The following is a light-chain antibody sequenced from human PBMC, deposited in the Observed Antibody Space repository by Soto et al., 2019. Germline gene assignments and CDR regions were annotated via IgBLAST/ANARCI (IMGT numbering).Light chain of an antibody. V-gene: IGKV4-1*01. J-gene: IGKJ2*01. CDR3: QQYDSTPVT. CDR1: QSVLYSSHNKNY. CDR2: WAS. Sequence: DIVMTQSPDSLAVSLGERATINCKSSQSVLYSSHNKNYLAWYQQKPGQPPKLLIYWASTRESGVPDRFSGSGSGTDFTLTISSLQAEDVAVYDCQQYDSTPVTFGQGTKLEIK.